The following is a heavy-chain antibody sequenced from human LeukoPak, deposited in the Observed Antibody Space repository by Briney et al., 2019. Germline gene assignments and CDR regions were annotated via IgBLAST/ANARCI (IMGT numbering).Heavy chain of an antibody. CDR2: ISPSGSAM. Sequence: GGSLRLSCAASRFTFSSYEMNWVRQAPGKGLEWVSYISPSGSAMYYADSVKGRFTISRDNAKNSLFLQMNSLRADDTALYYCARGNWFDPWGQGTLVTVSS. V-gene: IGHV3-48*03. J-gene: IGHJ5*02. CDR3: ARGNWFDP. CDR1: RFTFSSYE.